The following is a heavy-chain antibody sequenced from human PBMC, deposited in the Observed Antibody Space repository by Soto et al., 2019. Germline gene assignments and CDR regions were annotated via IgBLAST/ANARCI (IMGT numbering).Heavy chain of an antibody. CDR1: GFSFSTHA. CDR2: ISYDGRNK. CDR3: ARDKWGPVDIVAASSAQAYGMDV. D-gene: IGHD6-13*01. J-gene: IGHJ6*02. Sequence: PGGSLRLSCAASGFSFSTHAMHWVRQAPGKGLEWVTLISYDGRNKYYADSVKGRFTISRDNSKNTLYLQMSSLRAEDTAVYYCARDKWGPVDIVAASSAQAYGMDVWGQGTTVTVSS. V-gene: IGHV3-30*04.